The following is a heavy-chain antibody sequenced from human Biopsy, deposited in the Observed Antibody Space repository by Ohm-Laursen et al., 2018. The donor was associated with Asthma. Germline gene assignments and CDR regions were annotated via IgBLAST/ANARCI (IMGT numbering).Heavy chain of an antibody. J-gene: IGHJ4*02. CDR3: VRKAGSCISRTCYSLDF. CDR2: INSVFGAT. CDR1: GGTFNTYV. V-gene: IGHV1-69*13. D-gene: IGHD2-2*01. Sequence: SVKVSCKSLGGTFNTYVIGWVRQAPGQGLEWMGGINSVFGATTYPQKFQDRVTITADDSTSTVYMELSSLRSEDTAVYYCVRKAGSCISRTCYSLDFWGQGTLVTVSS.